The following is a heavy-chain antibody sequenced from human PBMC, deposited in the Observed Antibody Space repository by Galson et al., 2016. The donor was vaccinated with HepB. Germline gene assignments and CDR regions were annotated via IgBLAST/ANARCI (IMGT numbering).Heavy chain of an antibody. Sequence: SLRLSCAASGFTFGAYPMHWVRQAPGKGLEWVSSIGWNSNSIGYADAVKGRFTISRDNAKNFLFLQLNSLRTEDTALYYCAKGGETHLESFYYYYYGMDFWGQGTTVTVSS. CDR1: GFTFGAYP. D-gene: IGHD5-24*01. V-gene: IGHV3-9*01. J-gene: IGHJ6*02. CDR3: AKGGETHLESFYYYYYGMDF. CDR2: IGWNSNSI.